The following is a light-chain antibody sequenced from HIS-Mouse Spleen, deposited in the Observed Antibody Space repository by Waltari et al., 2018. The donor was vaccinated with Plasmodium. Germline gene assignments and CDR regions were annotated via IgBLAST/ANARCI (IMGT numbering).Light chain of an antibody. Sequence: SYELTQPPSVSVSPGQTARITCSGDALPKKYAYWYQQKSGQAPVLVIYEDSNRPSGIPERFSGSSSGTMATLTISGAQVEDEADYYVYSTDSSGNHRVFGGGTKLTVL. V-gene: IGLV3-10*01. CDR3: YSTDSSGNHRV. J-gene: IGLJ3*02. CDR2: EDS. CDR1: ALPKKY.